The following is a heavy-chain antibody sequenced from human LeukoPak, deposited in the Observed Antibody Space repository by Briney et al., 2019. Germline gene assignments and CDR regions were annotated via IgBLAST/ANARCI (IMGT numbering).Heavy chain of an antibody. D-gene: IGHD5-18*01. Sequence: GGSLRLSCTGSGFTFGDYGMSWFRQAPGKGLEWVSYISGSSSDIYYTDSVKGRFTISRDNAKNSLYLQMNNLRAEDTAVYYCARLVYSYGPLGDYWGRGTLVTVSS. CDR3: ARLVYSYGPLGDY. J-gene: IGHJ4*02. V-gene: IGHV3-11*01. CDR1: GFTFGDYG. CDR2: ISGSSSDI.